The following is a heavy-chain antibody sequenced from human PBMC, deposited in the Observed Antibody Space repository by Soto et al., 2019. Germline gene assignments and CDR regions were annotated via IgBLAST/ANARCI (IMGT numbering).Heavy chain of an antibody. V-gene: IGHV3-74*01. CDR3: AKDMGQWVETFDY. Sequence: PGGSLRLSCAASGFTLRDFWMHWVRLAPGKGLVWVSRINIDGSSASYADSVKGRFIISRDNAKNTLSLQMNSLRVEDTAVYYCAKDMGQWVETFDYWGHGTLVTVSS. D-gene: IGHD6-19*01. J-gene: IGHJ4*01. CDR2: INIDGSSA. CDR1: GFTLRDFW.